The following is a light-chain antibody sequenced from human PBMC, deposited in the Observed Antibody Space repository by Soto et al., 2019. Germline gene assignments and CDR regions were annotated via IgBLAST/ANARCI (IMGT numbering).Light chain of an antibody. J-gene: IGKJ1*01. V-gene: IGKV3-15*01. Sequence: MVMTQSPAPLSVSPGERATPSCRASQSVSSDLAWYQHKPGQAPRLLIYGASTRATGIPARFSGSGSGTEFTLTISSLQSEDFAVYYCQQYNNWPPWTFGQGTKVDIK. CDR2: GAS. CDR3: QQYNNWPPWT. CDR1: QSVSSD.